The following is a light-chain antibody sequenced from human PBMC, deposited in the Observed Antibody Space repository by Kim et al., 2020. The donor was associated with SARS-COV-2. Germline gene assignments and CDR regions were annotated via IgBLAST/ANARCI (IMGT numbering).Light chain of an antibody. CDR1: SSDVGGYNY. V-gene: IGLV2-11*01. Sequence: QSALTQPRSVSGSPGQSVTISCTGTSSDVGGYNYVSWYQQHPGKAPKLMIYDVSKRPSGVPDRFSGSKSGNTASLTISGLQAEDEADYSCCSYACSFTYFFGTGTNVTVL. J-gene: IGLJ1*01. CDR2: DVS. CDR3: CSYACSFTYF.